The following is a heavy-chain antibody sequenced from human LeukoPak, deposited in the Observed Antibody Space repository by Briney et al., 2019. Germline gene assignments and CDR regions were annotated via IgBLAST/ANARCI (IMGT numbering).Heavy chain of an antibody. D-gene: IGHD3-10*01. CDR3: ATVWYYGSGSYYNIDC. Sequence: ASVKVSCKVSGYTLTELSMHWVRQAPGKGLEWMGGFDPEDGETIYAQKFQGRVTMTEDTSTDTAYMELSSLRSEDTAVYYCATVWYYGSGSYYNIDCWGQGTLVTVSS. CDR1: GYTLTELS. CDR2: FDPEDGET. V-gene: IGHV1-24*01. J-gene: IGHJ4*02.